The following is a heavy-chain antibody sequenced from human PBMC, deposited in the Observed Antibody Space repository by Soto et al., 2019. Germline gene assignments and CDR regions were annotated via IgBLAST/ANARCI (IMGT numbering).Heavy chain of an antibody. CDR2: ISSSSSTI. V-gene: IGHV3-48*01. CDR3: ARFQYDFWSGYYPNASDI. D-gene: IGHD3-3*01. Sequence: PGGSLRLSCAASGFTFSSYSMNWVRQAPGKGLEWVSYISSSSSTIYYADSVKGRFTISRDNAKNSLYLQMNSLRAEDTAVYYCARFQYDFWSGYYPNASDIWGQGTMVTVS. J-gene: IGHJ3*02. CDR1: GFTFSSYS.